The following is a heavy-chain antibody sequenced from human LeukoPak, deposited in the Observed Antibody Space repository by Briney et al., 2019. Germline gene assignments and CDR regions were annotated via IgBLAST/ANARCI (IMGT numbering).Heavy chain of an antibody. CDR2: ISSSGSTI. V-gene: IGHV3-48*03. CDR1: GFTFSSYE. CDR3: ASLFIVATIRDYFDY. Sequence: PGGSLRLSCAASGFTFSSYEMNWVRQAPGKGLEWVSYISSSGSTIYYADSVKGRFTISRDSAKNSLYLQVNSLRAEDTAVYYCASLFIVATIRDYFDYWGQGTLVTVSS. J-gene: IGHJ4*02. D-gene: IGHD5-12*01.